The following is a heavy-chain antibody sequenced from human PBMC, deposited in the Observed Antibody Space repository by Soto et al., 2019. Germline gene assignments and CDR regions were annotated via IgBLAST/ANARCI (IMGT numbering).Heavy chain of an antibody. CDR2: ISWNSGNI. CDR3: AKDRYYGSGSPLFDY. J-gene: IGHJ4*02. D-gene: IGHD3-10*01. Sequence: LRLSCAASGFTFDDYAMHWVRQAPGKGLEWVSGISWNSGNIGYADSVKGRFTISRDNAKNSLYLQMNSLRTDDTALYYCAKDRYYGSGSPLFDYWGQGTLVTVSS. CDR1: GFTFDDYA. V-gene: IGHV3-9*01.